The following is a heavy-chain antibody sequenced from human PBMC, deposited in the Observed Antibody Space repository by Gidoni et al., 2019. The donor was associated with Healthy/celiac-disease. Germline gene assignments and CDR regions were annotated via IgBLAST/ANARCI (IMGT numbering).Heavy chain of an antibody. J-gene: IGHJ4*02. CDR1: GYSFTSYW. CDR2: IDPSDSYT. CDR3: ASLGCSSTSCYGADY. V-gene: IGHV5-10-1*03. D-gene: IGHD2-2*01. Sequence: DVQLVQSGAEVKKPGESLRISCQGSGYSFTSYWRSWVRQLPGKGLEWTGRIDPSDSYTNYSPSFQGNVTISADKSISTAYLQWSSLKASDTARYYCASLGCSSTSCYGADYWGQGTLVTVSS.